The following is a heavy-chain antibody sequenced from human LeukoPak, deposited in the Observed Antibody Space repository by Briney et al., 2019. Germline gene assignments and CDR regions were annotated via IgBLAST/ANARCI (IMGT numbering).Heavy chain of an antibody. V-gene: IGHV1-46*01. CDR1: GYTFSSYY. CDR3: ARVSPAAMGDNWFDP. D-gene: IGHD2-2*01. Sequence: ASVKVSCKASGYTFSSYYVHWVRQAPGQGLEWMGMIIPSDGFTSYAQKFQGRVTMTRDTSTSTVYMELSSVTAADTAVYYCARVSPAAMGDNWFDPWGQGTLVTVSS. J-gene: IGHJ5*02. CDR2: IIPSDGFT.